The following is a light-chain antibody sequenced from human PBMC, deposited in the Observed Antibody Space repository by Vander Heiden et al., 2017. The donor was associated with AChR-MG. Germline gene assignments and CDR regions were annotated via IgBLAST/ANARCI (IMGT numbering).Light chain of an antibody. CDR1: QRINNW. V-gene: IGKV1-12*01. CDR3: QQAYSLPLT. CDR2: TAS. J-gene: IGKJ4*01. Sequence: DIQMTQSPSFVSASVGDRITITCRASQRINNWLGWYQQKPGKAPKLLIYTASSLSSGDPSRFSGSRSGTDFTLTISSLQPEDFATYYCQQAYSLPLTFGGGTKVEIK.